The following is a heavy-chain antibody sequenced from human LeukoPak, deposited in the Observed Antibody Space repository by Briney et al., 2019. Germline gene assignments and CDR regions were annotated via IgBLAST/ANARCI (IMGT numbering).Heavy chain of an antibody. CDR3: ARDFVPRISAAGRTLD. CDR2: IYYSGST. Sequence: SETLSLTCTVSGGSISSSSYYWGWIRQPLGKGLEWIGSIYYSGSTYYNPSLKNRVVMSIDTSKNQFSLKLSSVTAADTAVYYCARDFVPRISAAGRTLDWGQGTLVTVSS. J-gene: IGHJ4*02. D-gene: IGHD6-13*01. CDR1: GGSISSSSYY. V-gene: IGHV4-39*07.